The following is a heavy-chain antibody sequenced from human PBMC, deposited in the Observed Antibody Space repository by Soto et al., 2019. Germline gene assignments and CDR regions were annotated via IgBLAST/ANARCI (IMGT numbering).Heavy chain of an antibody. CDR3: VSDLAHGYTGNV. D-gene: IGHD5-18*01. V-gene: IGHV4-30-4*08. CDR2: IYDSGVT. J-gene: IGHJ3*01. CDR1: GAVVTSGENY. Sequence: SETLSLTCSVSGAVVTSGENYWSWVRQPPGKGLEWLGYIYDSGVTSYTPALKSRVTLSLDRPNNQVSLKLRSVTAADTAVYFCVSDLAHGYTGNVWGHATLVTVSS.